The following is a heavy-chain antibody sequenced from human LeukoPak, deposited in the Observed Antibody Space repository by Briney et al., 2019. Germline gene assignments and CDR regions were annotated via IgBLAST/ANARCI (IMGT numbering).Heavy chain of an antibody. D-gene: IGHD6-13*01. CDR2: THYTGST. CDR1: GGSITSHNYY. V-gene: IGHV4-39*07. Sequence: PSETLSLTCTVSGGSITSHNYYWAWIRQPPGKGLEWIGSTHYTGSTYYNPSLKSRVTMLVDTSKNQFSLKVSSVTAADTALYYCARQGLLVNSRHFDYWGQGTLVTVSS. J-gene: IGHJ4*02. CDR3: ARQGLLVNSRHFDY.